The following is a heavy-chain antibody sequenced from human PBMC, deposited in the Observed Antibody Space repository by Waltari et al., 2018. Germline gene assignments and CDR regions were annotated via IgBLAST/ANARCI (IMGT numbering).Heavy chain of an antibody. V-gene: IGHV3-9*01. CDR1: GFTFDDYA. J-gene: IGHJ2*01. D-gene: IGHD3-22*01. CDR2: ISLNSGSI. CDR3: AKSHYYDSSGYPRDWYFDL. Sequence: EVQLVESGGGLVQPGRSLRLSCAASGFTFDDYAMHWVRQAPGKGLEWVSGISLNSGSIGYADSVKGRFTISRDNAKNSLYLQMNSLRAEDTALYYCAKSHYYDSSGYPRDWYFDLWGRGTLVTVSS.